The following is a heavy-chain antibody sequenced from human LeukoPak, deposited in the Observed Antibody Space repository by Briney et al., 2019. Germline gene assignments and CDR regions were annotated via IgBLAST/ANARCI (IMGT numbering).Heavy chain of an antibody. CDR1: GFTFSSYE. Sequence: PGGSLRLSCAASGFTFSSYEMNWVRQAPGKGLEWVSAISGSGGSTYYADSVKGRFTISRDNSKNTLYLQMNSLRAEDTAVYYCAKVVGEYYDILTGYYKGAAGAFDIWGQGTMVTVSS. J-gene: IGHJ3*02. V-gene: IGHV3-23*01. D-gene: IGHD3-9*01. CDR3: AKVVGEYYDILTGYYKGAAGAFDI. CDR2: ISGSGGST.